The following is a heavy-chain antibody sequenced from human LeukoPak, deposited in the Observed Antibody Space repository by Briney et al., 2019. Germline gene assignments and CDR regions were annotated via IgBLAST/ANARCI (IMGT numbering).Heavy chain of an antibody. CDR1: GGSISSGGYY. Sequence: SETLSLTCTVSGGSISSGGYYWSWIRQHPGKGLEWIGYIYYSGSTYYNPSLKSRVTISVDTSKSQFSLKLSSVTAADTAVYYCARVPVLIYWFDPWGQGTLVTVSS. CDR2: IYYSGST. V-gene: IGHV4-31*03. D-gene: IGHD3-10*01. CDR3: ARVPVLIYWFDP. J-gene: IGHJ5*02.